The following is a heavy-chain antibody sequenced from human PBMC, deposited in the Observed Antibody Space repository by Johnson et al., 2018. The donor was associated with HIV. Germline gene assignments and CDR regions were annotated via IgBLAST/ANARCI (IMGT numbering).Heavy chain of an antibody. D-gene: IGHD6-6*01. CDR3: ARGGQLVLDAFDI. Sequence: VQLVESGGGLVQPGRSLRLSCAASGFTFDDYAMHWVRQAPGKGLEWVSGISWNSGSIGYADSVKGRFTISRDNAKNSLYLQMNSLRAEDTAVYYCARGGQLVLDAFDIWGQGTMVTVSS. CDR1: GFTFDDYA. CDR2: ISWNSGSI. V-gene: IGHV3-9*01. J-gene: IGHJ3*02.